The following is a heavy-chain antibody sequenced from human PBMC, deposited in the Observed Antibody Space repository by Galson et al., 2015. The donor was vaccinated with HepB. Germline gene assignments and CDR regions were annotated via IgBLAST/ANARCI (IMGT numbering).Heavy chain of an antibody. D-gene: IGHD2-15*01. V-gene: IGHV1-18*01. CDR3: ARERVVPHYYYYMDV. Sequence: SVKVSCKASGYTFITYGISWVRQAPGQGLEWMGWISAYNGDTNYAQKFQGRVTMTRDTSTSTAYMGLTSLRSDDTAVYYCARERVVPHYYYYMDVWGEGTTVTVSS. J-gene: IGHJ6*03. CDR2: ISAYNGDT. CDR1: GYTFITYG.